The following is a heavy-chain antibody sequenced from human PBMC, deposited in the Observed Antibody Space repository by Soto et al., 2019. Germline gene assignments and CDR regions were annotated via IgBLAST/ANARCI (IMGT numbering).Heavy chain of an antibody. Sequence: PGESLKISCTGVGYSFTNYWVGWVRQRPGKGLEWMGIIYPGDSETRYSPSLEGQVTISVDKSITTAYLQWSSLKASDTAMYYCARPYCTHTICDPWFDPWGQGTLVTVSS. J-gene: IGHJ5*02. CDR2: IYPGDSET. D-gene: IGHD2-8*01. V-gene: IGHV5-51*01. CDR3: ARPYCTHTICDPWFDP. CDR1: GYSFTNYW.